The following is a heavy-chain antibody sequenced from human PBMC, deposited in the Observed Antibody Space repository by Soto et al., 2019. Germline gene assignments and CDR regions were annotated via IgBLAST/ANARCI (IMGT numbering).Heavy chain of an antibody. CDR2: ISGSGGST. Sequence: PGGSLRLSCAASGFTFSSYAMSWVRQAPGKGLEWVSAISGSGGSTYYADSVKGRFTISRDNSKNTLYLQMNSLRAEDKAVYYCAKCVWFGEFYGMDVWGKGPTVTVSS. CDR3: AKCVWFGEFYGMDV. J-gene: IGHJ6*04. CDR1: GFTFSSYA. D-gene: IGHD3-10*01. V-gene: IGHV3-23*01.